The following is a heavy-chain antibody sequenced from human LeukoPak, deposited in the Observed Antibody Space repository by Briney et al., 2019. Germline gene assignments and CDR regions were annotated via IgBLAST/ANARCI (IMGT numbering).Heavy chain of an antibody. Sequence: PSETLSLTCTVSGDSMSDYFWTWLRQPPGKGLEWIGYAADSGSTNYNPSLKSRVTISVDSSTNHFSLRLTSVTAADTAIYYCAAMTTVTMYSYFFDSWGQGTLLTVSS. V-gene: IGHV4-59*01. J-gene: IGHJ4*02. CDR3: AAMTTVTMYSYFFDS. D-gene: IGHD4-17*01. CDR2: AADSGST. CDR1: GDSMSDYF.